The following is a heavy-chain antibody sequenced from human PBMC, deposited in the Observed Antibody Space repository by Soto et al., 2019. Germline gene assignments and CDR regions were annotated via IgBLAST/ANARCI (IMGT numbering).Heavy chain of an antibody. CDR1: GGSISSSSYY. CDR3: ARHLRIFGVVMINWFDP. V-gene: IGHV4-39*01. J-gene: IGHJ5*02. D-gene: IGHD3-3*01. CDR2: IYYSGST. Sequence: NPSETLSLTCTVSGGSISSSSYYWGWIRQPPGKGLEWIGSIYYSGSTYYNPSLKSRVTISVDTSKNQFSLKLSSVTAADTAVYYCARHLRIFGVVMINWFDPWGQGTLVTVSS.